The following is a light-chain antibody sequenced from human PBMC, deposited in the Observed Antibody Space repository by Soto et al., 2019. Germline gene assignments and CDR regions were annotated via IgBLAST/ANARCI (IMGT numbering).Light chain of an antibody. V-gene: IGLV2-14*01. CDR2: DVS. J-gene: IGLJ1*01. Sequence: SALTQPASVSGSPGQSITISCTGTSSDVGGYNYVSWYQQYPGKAPKLMIYDVSNRPSGVSNRFSGSKSGNTASLTISGLQAEDEADYYCSSYTSSSIYVFGTGTKVTVL. CDR3: SSYTSSSIYV. CDR1: SSDVGGYNY.